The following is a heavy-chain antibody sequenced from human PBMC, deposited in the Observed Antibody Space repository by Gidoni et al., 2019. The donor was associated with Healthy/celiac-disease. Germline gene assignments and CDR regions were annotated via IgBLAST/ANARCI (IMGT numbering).Heavy chain of an antibody. J-gene: IGHJ4*02. D-gene: IGHD3-22*01. V-gene: IGHV1-2*02. CDR2: INPNSGAT. CDR3: ERERRATRIVGH. CDR1: GYTFTGYY. Sequence: QVQLVQSGAAVKKPGASVKVPCKASGYTFTGYYMHWVRQATGQVLAWMGWINPNSGATNYALKFQGRGTMTSDTAISTAYMELSRLRSDDTAVYYCERERRATRIVGHWGQGTLVTVSA.